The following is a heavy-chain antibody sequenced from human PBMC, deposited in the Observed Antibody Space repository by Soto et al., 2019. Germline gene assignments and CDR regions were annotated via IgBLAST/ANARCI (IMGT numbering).Heavy chain of an antibody. CDR1: WGSVSSNSAA. CDR3: ARAAPVLRFLEWLFLHDAFDI. J-gene: IGHJ3*02. V-gene: IGHV6-1*01. CDR2: TYYRSKWYN. D-gene: IGHD3-3*01. Sequence: PSQTLSLTGASSWGSVSSNSAAWNWIRQSPSRGLEWLGRTYYRSKWYNDYAVSVKSRITINPDTSKNQFSLQLNSVTPEDTAVYYCARAAPVLRFLEWLFLHDAFDIWGQGTMVTVSS.